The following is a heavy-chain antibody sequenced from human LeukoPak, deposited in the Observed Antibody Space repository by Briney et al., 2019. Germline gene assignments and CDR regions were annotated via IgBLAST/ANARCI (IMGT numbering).Heavy chain of an antibody. CDR1: GGSITNYY. CDR3: ASTPGVAATLYYYYLDV. CDR2: IYYSGST. J-gene: IGHJ6*03. Sequence: SETLSLTCTVSGGSITNYYWSWIRQPPGKGLEWIGYIYYSGSTNYNPSLKSRVTISLDTSKSQFSLKLSSVTAADTAVYYCASTPGVAATLYYYYLDVWGKGTTVTVSS. V-gene: IGHV4-59*01. D-gene: IGHD2-15*01.